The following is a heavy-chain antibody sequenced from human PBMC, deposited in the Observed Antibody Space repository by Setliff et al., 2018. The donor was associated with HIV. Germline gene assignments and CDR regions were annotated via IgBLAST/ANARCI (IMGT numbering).Heavy chain of an antibody. J-gene: IGHJ4*02. CDR1: GVSVNDSLSF. CDR3: ARKDDSSGYYFDY. V-gene: IGHV4-38-2*02. D-gene: IGHD3-22*01. Sequence: SETLSLTCSVSGVSVNDSLSFWSWIRQPPGKGLEWIGSIYHSGSTYYNPSLKSRVTISVDTSKNQFSLKLSSVTAADTAVYYCARKDDSSGYYFDYWGQGTLVTVSS. CDR2: IYHSGST.